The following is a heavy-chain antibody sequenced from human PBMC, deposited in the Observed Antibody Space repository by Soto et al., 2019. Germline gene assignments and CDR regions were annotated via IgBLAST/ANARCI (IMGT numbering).Heavy chain of an antibody. J-gene: IGHJ4*02. Sequence: GGSLRLSCAASGFTFSSYAMSWVRQAPGKGLEWVSAISGSGGSTYYADSVKGRFTISRDNSKNTLYLQMNSPRAEDTAVYYCAKDLGGDYYFDYWGQGTLVTVSS. CDR1: GFTFSSYA. CDR3: AKDLGGDYYFDY. D-gene: IGHD4-17*01. CDR2: ISGSGGST. V-gene: IGHV3-23*01.